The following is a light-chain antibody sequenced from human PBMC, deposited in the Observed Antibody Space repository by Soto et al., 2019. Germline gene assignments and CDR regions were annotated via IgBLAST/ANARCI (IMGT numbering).Light chain of an antibody. CDR3: QQYNSYWT. V-gene: IGKV1-5*03. CDR1: QSISSW. CDR2: KAS. Sequence: DVQMTQSPSSLASSVGDRVTITCRASQSISSWLAWYQQKPGKAPKLLIYKASSLESGVPSRFSGSGSGTQFTLTISRLQPDDFATYYCQQYNSYWTFGQGTKVDI. J-gene: IGKJ1*01.